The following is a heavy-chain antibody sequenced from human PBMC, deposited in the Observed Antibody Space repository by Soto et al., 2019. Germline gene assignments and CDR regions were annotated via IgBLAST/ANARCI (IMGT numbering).Heavy chain of an antibody. CDR1: GDSVSSNSAA. V-gene: IGHV6-1*01. J-gene: IGHJ6*02. CDR2: TYYMSKWYN. CDR3: ARDCINAICTYAMDV. Sequence: SQTLSLTCAISGDSVSSNSAAWVWIRQSPSRGLEWLGRTYYMSKWYNDYAVSVKSRLTISPDTSKNQVSLQLRSVTPEDTAVYYCARDCINAICTYAMDVWGQGTTVTVSS. D-gene: IGHD2-8*01.